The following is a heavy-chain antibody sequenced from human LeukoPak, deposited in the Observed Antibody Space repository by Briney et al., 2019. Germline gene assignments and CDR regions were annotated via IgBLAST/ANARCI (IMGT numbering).Heavy chain of an antibody. CDR1: GYTFTSYA. V-gene: IGHV1-2*02. CDR3: AREPGPMTTVTDIDY. CDR2: INPNSGGT. Sequence: GASVKVSCKASGYTFTSYAMNWVRQAPGQGLEWMGWINPNSGGTNYAQKFQGRVTMTRDTSISTAYMELSRLRSDDTAVYYCAREPGPMTTVTDIDYWGQGTLVTVSS. D-gene: IGHD4-17*01. J-gene: IGHJ4*02.